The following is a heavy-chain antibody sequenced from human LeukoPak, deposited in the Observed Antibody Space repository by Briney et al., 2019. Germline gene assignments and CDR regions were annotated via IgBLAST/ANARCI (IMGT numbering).Heavy chain of an antibody. V-gene: IGHV1-69*01. CDR2: IIPIFGTA. CDR3: ARSGLVEPGEYNWFDP. CDR1: GGTFSSYA. J-gene: IGHJ5*02. D-gene: IGHD2-2*01. Sequence: SVKVSCKASGGTFSSYAISWVRQAPGQGLEWMGGIIPIFGTANYAQKFQGRVTITADESTSTAYMELSSLRSEDTAVYYCARSGLVEPGEYNWFDPWGQGTLVTVSS.